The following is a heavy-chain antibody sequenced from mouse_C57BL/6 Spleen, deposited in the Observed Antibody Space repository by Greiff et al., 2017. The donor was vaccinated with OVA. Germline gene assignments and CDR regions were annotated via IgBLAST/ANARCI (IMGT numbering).Heavy chain of an antibody. J-gene: IGHJ4*01. CDR2: ISSGGSYT. V-gene: IGHV5-6*01. Sequence: EVKLMESGGDLVKPGGSLKLSCAASGFTFSSYGMSWVRQTPDKRLEWVATISSGGSYTYYPDSVKGRFTISRDNAKNTLYLQMSSLKSEDTAMYYCARSVYYDYDEGYYAMDDWGQGTSVTVSS. CDR1: GFTFSSYG. D-gene: IGHD2-4*01. CDR3: ARSVYYDYDEGYYAMDD.